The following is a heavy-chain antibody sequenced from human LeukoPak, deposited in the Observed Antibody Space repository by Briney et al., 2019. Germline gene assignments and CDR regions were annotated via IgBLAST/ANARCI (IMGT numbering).Heavy chain of an antibody. D-gene: IGHD6-19*01. V-gene: IGHV3-73*01. CDR3: TRLGSSGWYNY. J-gene: IGHJ4*02. Sequence: GGSLRLSCAASGFTFSGSAMHWVRQASGKGLEWVGRVRSKANSYATAYAASVKGRFTISRDDSKNTAYLQMNSLKTEDTAVYYCTRLGSSGWYNYWGQGTLVTVSS. CDR2: VRSKANSYAT. CDR1: GFTFSGSA.